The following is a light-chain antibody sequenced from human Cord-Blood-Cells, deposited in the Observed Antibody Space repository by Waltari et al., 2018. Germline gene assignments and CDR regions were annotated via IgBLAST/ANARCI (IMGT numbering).Light chain of an antibody. CDR1: QSVSSN. CDR3: QQYNNWPLFT. J-gene: IGKJ3*01. V-gene: IGKV3-15*01. Sequence: EIVMTQSPAPLSVSPGERATLPCRASQSVSSNLAWYQPKPGQAPRLLIYGASTRATGIPARVSGSGSGTEFTLTISSLQSEDFAVYYCQQYNNWPLFTFGPGTKVDIK. CDR2: GAS.